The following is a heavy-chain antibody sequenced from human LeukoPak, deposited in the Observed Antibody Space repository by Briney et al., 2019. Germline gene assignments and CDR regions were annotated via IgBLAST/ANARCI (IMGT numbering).Heavy chain of an antibody. CDR2: ISGSGGST. J-gene: IGHJ4*02. CDR3: AKETNYYGSGSPVFDY. D-gene: IGHD3-10*01. Sequence: GGSLRLSCVYSGLTESGLTLSSDWMSWVRQAPGKGLEWVSAISGSGGSTYYADSVKGRFTISRDNSMNTLYLQMNSLRAEDTAVYYCAKETNYYGSGSPVFDYWGQGTLVTVSS. CDR1: GLTLSSDW. V-gene: IGHV3-23*01.